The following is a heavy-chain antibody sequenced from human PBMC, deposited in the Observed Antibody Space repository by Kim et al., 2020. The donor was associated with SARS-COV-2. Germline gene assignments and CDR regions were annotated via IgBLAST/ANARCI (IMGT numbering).Heavy chain of an antibody. Sequence: RFTISRDKAKNSLYLQMNSLRDEDTAVYYCARDPRGYYGSGSYYIYYFDYWGQGTLVTVSS. J-gene: IGHJ4*02. V-gene: IGHV3-48*02. CDR3: ARDPRGYYGSGSYYIYYFDY. D-gene: IGHD3-10*01.